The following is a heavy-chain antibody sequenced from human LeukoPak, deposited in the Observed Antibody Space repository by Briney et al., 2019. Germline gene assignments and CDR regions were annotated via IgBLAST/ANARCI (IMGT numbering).Heavy chain of an antibody. Sequence: SQTLSLTCAVSGGSISSGGYSWSWIRQPPGKGLEWIGYIYHSGSTYYNPSLKSRVTISVDRSKNQFSLKLSSVTAADTAVYYCASLDYGGNANFDYWGQGTLVTVSS. CDR2: IYHSGST. CDR1: GGSISSGGYS. CDR3: ASLDYGGNANFDY. D-gene: IGHD4-23*01. J-gene: IGHJ4*02. V-gene: IGHV4-30-2*01.